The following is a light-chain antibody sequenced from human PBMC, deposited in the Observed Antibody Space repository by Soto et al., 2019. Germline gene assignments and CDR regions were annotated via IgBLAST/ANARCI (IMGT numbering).Light chain of an antibody. CDR2: DAS. J-gene: IGKJ2*01. CDR3: QQYNSYSPST. CDR1: QSISSW. Sequence: DIQMTQSPSTLSASVGDRVTITCRASQSISSWLAWYQQKPGKAPKLLIYDASSLESGVPSRFSGSGSGTEFTLTISSLQPDDFATYYYQQYNSYSPSTFGQGTKLEIK. V-gene: IGKV1-5*01.